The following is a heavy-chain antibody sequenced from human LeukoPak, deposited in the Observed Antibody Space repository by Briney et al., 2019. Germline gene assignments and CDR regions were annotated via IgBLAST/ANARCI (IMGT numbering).Heavy chain of an antibody. J-gene: IGHJ4*02. D-gene: IGHD5-24*01. CDR3: ARDSRDGFAFDY. CDR2: IWYDGSNK. CDR1: GFTFSSYG. Sequence: PGGSLRLSCAASGFTFSSYGMHWVRQAPGKGLEWVAVIWYDGSNKYYADSVKGRFTISRDNSKNTLYLQMNSLRAEDTAVYYCARDSRDGFAFDYWGQGTLVTVSS. V-gene: IGHV3-33*01.